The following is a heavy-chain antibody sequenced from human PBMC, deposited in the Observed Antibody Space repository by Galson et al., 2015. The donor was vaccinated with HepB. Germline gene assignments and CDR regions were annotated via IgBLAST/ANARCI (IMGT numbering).Heavy chain of an antibody. Sequence: SLRLSCAASGFTFTSYSMNWVRQAPGKGLEWVSYISSSSSTIYYADSVKGRFTISRDNAKNSLYLQMNSLRAEDTAVYYCASGKDGSLTSDYWGQGALVTVSS. CDR3: ASGKDGSLTSDY. CDR1: GFTFTSYS. D-gene: IGHD2-15*01. CDR2: ISSSSSTI. V-gene: IGHV3-48*04. J-gene: IGHJ4*02.